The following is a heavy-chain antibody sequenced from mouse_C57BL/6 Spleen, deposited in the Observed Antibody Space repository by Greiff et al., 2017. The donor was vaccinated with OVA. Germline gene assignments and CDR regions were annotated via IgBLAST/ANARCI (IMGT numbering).Heavy chain of an antibody. Sequence: QVQLQQPGAELVKPGASVKLSCKASGYTFTSYWMQWVKQRPGQGLEWIGEIDPSDSYTNYNQKFKGKATLTVDTSSRTAYMQLSSLTSEDSAVYYCARIHYYGSSYWYFDVWGTGTTVTFSS. V-gene: IGHV1-50*01. CDR2: IDPSDSYT. CDR3: ARIHYYGSSYWYFDV. CDR1: GYTFTSYW. D-gene: IGHD1-1*01. J-gene: IGHJ1*03.